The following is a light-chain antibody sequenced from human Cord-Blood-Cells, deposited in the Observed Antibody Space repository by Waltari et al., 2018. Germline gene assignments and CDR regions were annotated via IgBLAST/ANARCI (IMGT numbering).Light chain of an antibody. CDR2: EGS. V-gene: IGLV2-23*01. CDR1: SSAVGSYNL. CDR3: CSYAGSSTLV. Sequence: QSALTQPASVSGSPGQSITISFPGTSSAVGSYNLVPWYQQHPGKAPKLMIYEGSKRPSGVSNRFSGSKSGNTASLTISGLQAEDEADYYCCSYAGSSTLVFGGGTKLTVL. J-gene: IGLJ2*01.